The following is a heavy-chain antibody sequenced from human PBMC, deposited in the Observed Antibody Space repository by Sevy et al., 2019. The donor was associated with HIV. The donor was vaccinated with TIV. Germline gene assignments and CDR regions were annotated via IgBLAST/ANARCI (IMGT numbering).Heavy chain of an antibody. D-gene: IGHD1-1*01. J-gene: IGHJ4*02. V-gene: IGHV3-23*01. CDR1: GFTFAASG. CDR2: IGVNSYNR. Sequence: GGSLRLSCAASGFTFAASGMTWVRQAPGKGLEWVSAIGVNSYNRDYADSVKGRFTISRDNSQNTLYLQMNTLRVEDTALYYCVKGTTDPANWGQGTLVTVSS. CDR3: VKGTTDPAN.